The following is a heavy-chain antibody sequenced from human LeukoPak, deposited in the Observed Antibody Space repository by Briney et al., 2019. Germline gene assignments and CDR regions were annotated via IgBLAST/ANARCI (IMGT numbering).Heavy chain of an antibody. V-gene: IGHV3-66*01. CDR2: IYSDGRK. CDR1: GFTVSRTY. D-gene: IGHD6-6*01. J-gene: IGHJ4*02. CDR3: ARVLQDTAARPTHYFDY. Sequence: GGSLRLSCAASGFTVSRTYMNWVRQAPGKGLEWVSVIYSDGRKFCADSVKGRFTISRDDSKNILYLQVSSLRAEDTAVYYCARVLQDTAARPTHYFDYWGQGTLVAVSS.